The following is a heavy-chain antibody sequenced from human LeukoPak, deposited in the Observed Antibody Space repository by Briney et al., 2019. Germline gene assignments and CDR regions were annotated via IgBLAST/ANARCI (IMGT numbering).Heavy chain of an antibody. V-gene: IGHV3-48*02. Sequence: GGSLRLSCAASGFTFSSYSMNWVRQAPGKGLEWNSYISGSGSVSYYEDSVKGRFTISRDNAKNSLYLQMNSLRDEDTALYFCARDGGFGFLAAFDIWGQGTMVTVSS. D-gene: IGHD3-10*01. J-gene: IGHJ3*02. CDR1: GFTFSSYS. CDR2: ISGSGSVS. CDR3: ARDGGFGFLAAFDI.